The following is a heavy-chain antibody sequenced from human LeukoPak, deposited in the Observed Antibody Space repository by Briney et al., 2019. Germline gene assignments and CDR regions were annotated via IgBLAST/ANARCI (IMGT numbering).Heavy chain of an antibody. CDR3: ARDMMVRGANNWFDP. D-gene: IGHD3-10*01. J-gene: IGHJ5*02. CDR2: IIPILGIA. CDR1: GGTFSSYA. Sequence: GASVKVSCKASGGTFSSYAISWVRQAPGQGLEWMGRIIPILGIANYAQKLQGRVTMTTDTSTSTAYMELRSLRSDDTAVYYCARDMMVRGANNWFDPWGQGTLVTVSS. V-gene: IGHV1-69*04.